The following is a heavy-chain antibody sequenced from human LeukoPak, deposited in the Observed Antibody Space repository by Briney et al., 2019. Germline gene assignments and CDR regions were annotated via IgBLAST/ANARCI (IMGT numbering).Heavy chain of an antibody. V-gene: IGHV3-13*01. D-gene: IGHD4-17*01. CDR2: TDTAGET. J-gene: IGHJ2*01. CDR1: GFTFSNYD. Sequence: PGGSLRLSCAASGFTFSNYDMHWVRQAAGKGLEWVSATDTAGETYFPGSVKGRFTISRENAINSLYLQMNSLRAEDTAVYYCARTTVTSGPYWYFDLWGRGTLVTVSS. CDR3: ARTTVTSGPYWYFDL.